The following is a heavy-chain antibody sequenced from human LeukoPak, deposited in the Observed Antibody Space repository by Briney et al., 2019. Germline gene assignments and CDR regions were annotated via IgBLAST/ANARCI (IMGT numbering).Heavy chain of an antibody. CDR3: VYSPYSSGWTYFDY. Sequence: ESGPTLVNPPQTLTLTCTFSGFALSTSGVGVGWIRQPPGKALEWLALIYWNDGKRYSPALKSRLTITKDTSKNQVVLTMTNMDPVDAGTCYCVYSPYSSGWTYFDYWGQGTLVTVSS. CDR1: GFALSTSGVG. D-gene: IGHD6-19*01. J-gene: IGHJ4*02. V-gene: IGHV2-5*04. CDR2: IYWNDGK.